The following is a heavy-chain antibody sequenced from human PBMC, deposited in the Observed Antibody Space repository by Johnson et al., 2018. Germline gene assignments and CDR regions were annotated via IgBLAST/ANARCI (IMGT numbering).Heavy chain of an antibody. J-gene: IGHJ4*02. Sequence: VQLVESGGALVQPGRSLRLSCAASGFIFDDYAMHWVRQAPGKGLEWVSGISWNSDSTGYADPVKGRFTISRDNAKNSLYLQMNSRRPEDTALYYCAKHTSGWYDYWGQGTRVTVSS. D-gene: IGHD6-19*01. CDR1: GFIFDDYA. V-gene: IGHV3-9*01. CDR3: AKHTSGWYDY. CDR2: ISWNSDST.